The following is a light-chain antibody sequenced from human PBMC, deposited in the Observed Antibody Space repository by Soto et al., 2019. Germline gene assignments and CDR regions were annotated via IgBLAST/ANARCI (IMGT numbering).Light chain of an antibody. Sequence: DIQLTQSPSFLSASVGDRVTITCRASQGISSYLAWYQQKPGKAPKLLIYAASTSQSGVPSRFSGSESGTEFTRTISSLLPEEFATYYCQQLNSYPFTFGGGTKVEIK. CDR2: AAS. J-gene: IGKJ4*01. V-gene: IGKV1-9*01. CDR3: QQLNSYPFT. CDR1: QGISSY.